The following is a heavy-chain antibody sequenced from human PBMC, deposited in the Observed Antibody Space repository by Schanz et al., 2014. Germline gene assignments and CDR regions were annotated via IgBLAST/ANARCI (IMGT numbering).Heavy chain of an antibody. Sequence: QVQLQQWGAGLLKPSGTLSLTCAVSGGSISSSDWWSWVRQPPGKGLEWIGEIYHSGSTNYNPSLKSRVTISVDKPKKQFSLKVTSMTAADTAVYYCARGGTYGIFYDHMDVWGRGTTVTVSS. V-gene: IGHV4-4*02. CDR1: GGSISSSDW. D-gene: IGHD3-22*01. J-gene: IGHJ6*03. CDR3: ARGGTYGIFYDHMDV. CDR2: IYHSGST.